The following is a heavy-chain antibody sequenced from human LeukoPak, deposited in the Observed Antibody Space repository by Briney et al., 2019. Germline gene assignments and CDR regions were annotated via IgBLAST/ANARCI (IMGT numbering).Heavy chain of an antibody. CDR2: IWYDGSNK. D-gene: IGHD6-19*01. J-gene: IGHJ4*02. CDR1: GFTFSSYG. Sequence: GGSLRLSCAASGFTFSSYGMHWVRQAPGKGLEGVAVIWYDGSNKYYADSVKGRFTISRDNSKNTLYLQMNSLKAEDTAVYYCARGHSSGWSTFDYWGQGTLVTVSS. V-gene: IGHV3-33*01. CDR3: ARGHSSGWSTFDY.